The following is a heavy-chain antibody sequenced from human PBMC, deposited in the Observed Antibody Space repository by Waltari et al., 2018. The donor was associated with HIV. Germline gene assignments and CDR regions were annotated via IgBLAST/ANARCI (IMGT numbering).Heavy chain of an antibody. CDR3: ASCPMSYYYDSSGYRFDY. J-gene: IGHJ4*02. D-gene: IGHD3-22*01. CDR1: GGTFSSYA. CDR2: IIPIFGTA. V-gene: IGHV1-69*01. Sequence: QVQLVQSGAEVKKPGSSVKVSCKASGGTFSSYAISWVRQAPGQGLEWMGGIIPIFGTANYAQKFQGRVTITADESTSTAYMELSSLRSEDTAVYYCASCPMSYYYDSSGYRFDYWGQGTLVTVSS.